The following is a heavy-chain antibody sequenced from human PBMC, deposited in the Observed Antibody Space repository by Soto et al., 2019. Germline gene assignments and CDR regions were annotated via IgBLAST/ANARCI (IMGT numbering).Heavy chain of an antibody. CDR1: GGSISSYY. V-gene: IGHV4-59*12. CDR3: ARDIGGNNWNPNWFDS. D-gene: IGHD1-20*01. Sequence: SSETLSLTCTVSGGSISSYYWSWIRQPPGKGLEWIGYIHYSGTAHYNPSLKSRVTISVDTSRNQFSLKLTSVTAADTAVYYCARDIGGNNWNPNWFDSWGQGTQVTVSS. J-gene: IGHJ5*01. CDR2: IHYSGTA.